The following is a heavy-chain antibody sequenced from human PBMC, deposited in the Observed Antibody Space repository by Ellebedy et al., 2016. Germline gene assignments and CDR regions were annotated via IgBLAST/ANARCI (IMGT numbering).Heavy chain of an antibody. Sequence: SVKVSXXASGGTFSSYAISWVRQAPGQGLEWMGGIIPIFGTANYAQKFQGRVTITADESTSTAYMELSSLRSEDTAVYYCARSPPISVFGWFDPWGQGTLVTVSS. CDR3: ARSPPISVFGWFDP. V-gene: IGHV1-69*13. D-gene: IGHD3-3*01. CDR1: GGTFSSYA. J-gene: IGHJ5*02. CDR2: IIPIFGTA.